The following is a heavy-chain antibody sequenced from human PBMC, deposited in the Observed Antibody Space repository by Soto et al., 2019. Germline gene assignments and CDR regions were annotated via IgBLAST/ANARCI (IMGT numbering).Heavy chain of an antibody. D-gene: IGHD3-3*02. J-gene: IGHJ4*02. CDR1: GYPFSGYY. V-gene: IGHV1-2*02. CDR3: ARSLLNVILPLGY. Sequence: ASVKVSCKASGYPFSGYYMHWVRQAPGQGLEWMGWINTLSGDTSFPQKFQGRLAMTRDTSIDTVFMEVSRLTSDDTAIYYCARSLLNVILPLGYWGQGTLVTVSS. CDR2: INTLSGDT.